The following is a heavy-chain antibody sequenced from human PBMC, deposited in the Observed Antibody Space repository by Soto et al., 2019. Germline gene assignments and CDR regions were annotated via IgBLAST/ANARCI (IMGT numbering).Heavy chain of an antibody. J-gene: IGHJ4*02. Sequence: ASVKVSCKASGYTFTGYYMHWVRQAPGQGLEWMGWINPNSGGTNYAQKFQGWVTMTRETSISTAYMELSRLRSDDTAVYYCAIVTKSDGYNYYFDYWGQGTIVTV. D-gene: IGHD5-12*01. CDR3: AIVTKSDGYNYYFDY. CDR1: GYTFTGYY. CDR2: INPNSGGT. V-gene: IGHV1-2*04.